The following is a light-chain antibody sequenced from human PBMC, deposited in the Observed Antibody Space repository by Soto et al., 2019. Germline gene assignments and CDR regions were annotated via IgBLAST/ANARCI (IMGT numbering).Light chain of an antibody. Sequence: IQMTQSPSTLSASVGDRVTITCRASQTIHTWLAWYQQKPGKAPKILIYESSTLESGVPSRFSGSGSGTEFTLTISSLQPDDFAPYYCQQYNSYWTFGQGTNVEIK. J-gene: IGKJ1*01. CDR3: QQYNSYWT. CDR2: ESS. V-gene: IGKV1-5*03. CDR1: QTIHTW.